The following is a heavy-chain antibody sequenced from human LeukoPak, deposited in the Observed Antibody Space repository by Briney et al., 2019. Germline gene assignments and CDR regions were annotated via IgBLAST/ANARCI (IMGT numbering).Heavy chain of an antibody. Sequence: GGSLRLSCAASGFSFSRYWMHWVRQAPGKGLVWVSRINSDGNTTNYADSVKGRFTISRDNAKNTLYLQMNSLRVEDTAVHYCARSYGLDYWGQGTLVTVSS. CDR2: INSDGNTT. J-gene: IGHJ4*02. CDR1: GFSFSRYW. CDR3: ARSYGLDY. D-gene: IGHD2-8*01. V-gene: IGHV3-74*01.